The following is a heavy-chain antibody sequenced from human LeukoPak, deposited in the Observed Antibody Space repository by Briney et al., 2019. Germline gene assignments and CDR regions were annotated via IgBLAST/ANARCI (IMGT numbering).Heavy chain of an antibody. CDR2: IYYSGST. J-gene: IGHJ4*02. CDR1: GGSISSYY. D-gene: IGHD3-9*01. V-gene: IGHV4-59*01. CDR3: ARGVLRYFDWSPTYYFDY. Sequence: PSETLSLTCTVSGGSISSYYWSWIRQPPGKGLEWIGYIYYSGSTNYNPSLKSRVTISVDTSKNQFSLKLSSVTAADTAVYYCARGVLRYFDWSPTYYFDYWGQGTLVTVSS.